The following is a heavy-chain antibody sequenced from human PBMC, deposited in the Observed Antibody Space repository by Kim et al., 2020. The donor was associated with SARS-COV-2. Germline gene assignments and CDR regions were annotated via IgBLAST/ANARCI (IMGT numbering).Heavy chain of an antibody. CDR2: VYYSGNT. J-gene: IGHJ4*02. V-gene: IGHV4-39*01. Sequence: SETLSLTCFVSGGSTRSPTYYWGWIRQPPGKGLEWIGNVYYSGNTYYNPSLKSQVTISIDTSKNQFSLNLSSVTAADTAVYYCARVDSNYFDYWGQATLVTVSS. CDR1: GGSTRSPTYY. D-gene: IGHD4-4*01. CDR3: ARVDSNYFDY.